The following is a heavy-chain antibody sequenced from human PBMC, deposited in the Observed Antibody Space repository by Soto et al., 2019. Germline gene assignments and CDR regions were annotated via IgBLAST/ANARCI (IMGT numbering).Heavy chain of an antibody. J-gene: IGHJ4*02. D-gene: IGHD2-2*02. V-gene: IGHV4-31*03. CDR3: AREYTYGSNFFDC. Sequence: QVQLQESGPGLVKPSQTLSLTCTVSGGSISSAAYYWSWIRQHPGKGLEWSGYISHSGSTYYTPSLTSRVIISVDTSKNQFSLSLTSVTAADTAVYYCAREYTYGSNFFDCWGQGALVTVSS. CDR2: ISHSGST. CDR1: GGSISSAAYY.